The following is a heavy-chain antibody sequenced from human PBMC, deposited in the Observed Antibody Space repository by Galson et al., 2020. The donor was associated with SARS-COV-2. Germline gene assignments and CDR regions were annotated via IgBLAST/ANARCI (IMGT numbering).Heavy chain of an antibody. V-gene: IGHV3-53*01. CDR2: ILSGGDT. J-gene: IGHJ6*02. CDR3: VREWQKFYYTSGSSYYYYGMDV. Sequence: GGSLRLSCVASGLTISNHYMSWVRQAPGKGLEWVSVILSGGDTHYADSVRGRFTISKDNSRNTLYLQMNSLRAEDTAVYFCVREWQKFYYTSGSSYYYYGMDVWDQGTTVTVSS. CDR1: GLTISNHY. D-gene: IGHD3-10*01.